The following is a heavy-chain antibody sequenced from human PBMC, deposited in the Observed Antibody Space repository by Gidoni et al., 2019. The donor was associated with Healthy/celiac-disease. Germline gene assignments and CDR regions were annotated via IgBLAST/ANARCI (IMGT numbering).Heavy chain of an antibody. J-gene: IGHJ5*02. D-gene: IGHD6-6*01. CDR3: ARGGPGSSAGQYNWFDP. CDR1: GFTFSSYS. V-gene: IGHV3-21*01. CDR2: ISSSSSYI. Sequence: EVQLVESGGGLVKPGGSLRLSCAASGFTFSSYSMNWVRQAPGKGLEWVSSISSSSSYIYYADSVKGRFTISRDNAKNSLYLQMNSLRAEDTAVYYCARGGPGSSAGQYNWFDPWGQGTLVTVSS.